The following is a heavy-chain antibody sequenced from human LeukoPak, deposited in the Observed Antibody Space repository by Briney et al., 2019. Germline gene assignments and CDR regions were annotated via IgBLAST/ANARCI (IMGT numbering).Heavy chain of an antibody. CDR2: ISHRGRT. J-gene: IGHJ5*02. CDR3: ARSSAYFFGP. D-gene: IGHD2/OR15-2a*01. Sequence: SETLSLTCAVYGGSLSDYYWSWIRQSPGKGLEWIGEISHRGRTYYNLSLKSRVTISVDTSKNQFSLRLSSVTTADTAVYYCARSSAYFFGPWGQGTLVSVSS. V-gene: IGHV4-34*01. CDR1: GGSLSDYY.